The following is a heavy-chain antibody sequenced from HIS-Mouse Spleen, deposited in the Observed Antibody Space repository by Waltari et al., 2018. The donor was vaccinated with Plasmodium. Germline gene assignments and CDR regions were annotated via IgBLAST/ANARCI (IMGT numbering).Heavy chain of an antibody. CDR3: ARDLAAAGHFDY. V-gene: IGHV1-2*02. CDR2: INPNSGGT. CDR1: GYTFTGYY. J-gene: IGHJ4*02. D-gene: IGHD6-13*01. Sequence: QVQLVQSGAEVQKHGASVKVSCKAYGYTFTGYYFHWVRQAPGQGLEWMGWINPNSGGTNYAQKFQGRVTMTRDTSISTAYMELSRLRSDDTAVYYCARDLAAAGHFDYWGQGTLVTVSS.